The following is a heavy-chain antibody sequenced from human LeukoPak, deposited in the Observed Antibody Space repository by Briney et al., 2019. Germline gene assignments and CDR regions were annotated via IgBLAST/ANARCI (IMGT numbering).Heavy chain of an antibody. J-gene: IGHJ3*02. CDR2: IIPILGIA. Sequence: SVKVSCKASGGTFSSYAISWVRQAPGQGLEWMGRIIPILGIANYAQKFQGRVTITADKSTSTAYMELSSLRSEDTAVYYCARAPETFGAFDIWGQGTMVTVSS. V-gene: IGHV1-69*04. CDR1: GGTFSSYA. CDR3: ARAPETFGAFDI. D-gene: IGHD3-3*01.